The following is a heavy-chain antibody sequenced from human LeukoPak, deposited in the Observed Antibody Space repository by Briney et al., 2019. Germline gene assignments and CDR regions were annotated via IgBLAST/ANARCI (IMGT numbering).Heavy chain of an antibody. CDR2: IRYDGSNK. CDR3: AKDSRGIAAAGIFDY. V-gene: IGHV3-30*02. J-gene: IGHJ4*02. CDR1: GFTFSSYG. D-gene: IGHD6-13*01. Sequence: GGSLRLSCAASGFTFSSYGMHWVRQAPGKGLEWVAFIRYDGSNKYYADSMKGRFTISRDNSKNTLYLQMNSLRAEDTAVYYCAKDSRGIAAAGIFDYWGQGTLVTVSS.